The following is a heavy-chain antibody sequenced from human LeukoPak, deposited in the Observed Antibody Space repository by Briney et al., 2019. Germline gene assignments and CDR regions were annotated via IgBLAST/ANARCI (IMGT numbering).Heavy chain of an antibody. V-gene: IGHV3-74*01. CDR1: GLTFSSYW. CDR3: ARDESGCFDY. CDR2: IKSDGSNT. Sequence: PGGSLTLTFAASGLTFSSYWISWVRQAPGKGLVWVSHIKSDGSNTSYADSVKGRFTISRDNGKNTLYLQMNSLRAEDTAVYYCARDESGCFDYWGQGTPVTVSS. D-gene: IGHD3-22*01. J-gene: IGHJ4*02.